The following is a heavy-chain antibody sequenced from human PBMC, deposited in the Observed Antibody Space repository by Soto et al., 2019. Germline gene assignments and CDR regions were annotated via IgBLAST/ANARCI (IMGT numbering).Heavy chain of an antibody. CDR3: AKDQSGYSSSYPYYFDY. J-gene: IGHJ4*02. CDR1: GGTFSSYA. CDR2: IIPIFGTA. Sequence: QVQLVQSGAEVKKPGSSVKVSCKASGGTFSSYAISWVRQAPGQGLEWMGGIIPIFGTANYAQKFQGRVTITADESTSTAYMELSSLRSEDTAVYYCAKDQSGYSSSYPYYFDYWGQGTLVTVSS. D-gene: IGHD6-13*01. V-gene: IGHV1-69*01.